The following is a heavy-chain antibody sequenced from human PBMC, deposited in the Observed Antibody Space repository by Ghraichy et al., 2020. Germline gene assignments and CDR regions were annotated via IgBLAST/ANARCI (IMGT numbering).Heavy chain of an antibody. CDR2: ISAYNGNT. Sequence: ASVKVSCKASGYTFTRYGISWVRQVPGQGLEWMGWISAYNGNTNYAQKFQGRVTMTTDTSTNTAYMELKSLRSDDTAVYYCARDDSGGYIGYMDVWGKGTTVTVSS. D-gene: IGHD3-22*01. J-gene: IGHJ6*03. CDR3: ARDDSGGYIGYMDV. CDR1: GYTFTRYG. V-gene: IGHV1-18*04.